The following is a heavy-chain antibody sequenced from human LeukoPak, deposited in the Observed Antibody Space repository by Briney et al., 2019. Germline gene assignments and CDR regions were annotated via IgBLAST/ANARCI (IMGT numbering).Heavy chain of an antibody. CDR3: AREAVYALDY. D-gene: IGHD2-2*01. CDR1: GFTFSSYA. J-gene: IGHJ4*02. Sequence: PGGSLRLSCAASGFTFSSYAMHWVRQAPGKGLEWVAVISYDGSNKYYADSVKGRFTISRDNSKNTLYLQMNSLRAEDTAVYYCAREAVYALDYWGQGTLVTVSS. CDR2: ISYDGSNK. V-gene: IGHV3-30*01.